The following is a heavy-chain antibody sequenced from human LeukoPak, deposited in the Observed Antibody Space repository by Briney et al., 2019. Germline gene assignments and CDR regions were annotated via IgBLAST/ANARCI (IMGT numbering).Heavy chain of an antibody. CDR1: GGSFSGYY. D-gene: IGHD1-14*01. CDR3: AGGPRENTGVDY. CDR2: INHSGST. V-gene: IGHV4-34*01. Sequence: SETLSLTCAVYGGSFSGYYWSWIRQPPGKGLEWIGEINHSGSTNYNPSLKSRVTISVDTSKNQFSLKLSSVTAADTAVYYCAGGPRENTGVDYWGQGTLVTVSS. J-gene: IGHJ4*02.